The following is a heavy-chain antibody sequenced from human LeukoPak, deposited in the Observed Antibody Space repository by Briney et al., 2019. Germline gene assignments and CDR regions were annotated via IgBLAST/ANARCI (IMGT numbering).Heavy chain of an antibody. Sequence: GGSLRLSCAASGFAVSTKYMSWVRQAPGKGLEWVSSIWSGGNTYYADSVKGRFTIYRDNSKNTVYLQMNSLRAEDTAVYYCASATYCGGDCYAFFDDWGQGTLVTVSS. CDR1: GFAVSTKY. J-gene: IGHJ5*02. D-gene: IGHD2-21*02. V-gene: IGHV3-66*02. CDR2: IWSGGNT. CDR3: ASATYCGGDCYAFFDD.